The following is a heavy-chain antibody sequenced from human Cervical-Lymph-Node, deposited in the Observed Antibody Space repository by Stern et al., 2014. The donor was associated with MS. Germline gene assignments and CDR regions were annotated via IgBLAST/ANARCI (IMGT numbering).Heavy chain of an antibody. D-gene: IGHD2-15*01. CDR3: ARAGYCSGGSCYRYYYYGMDV. Sequence: VQLLESGAEVKKPGASVKVSCKASGYTFTSYAMHWVRQAPGQRLEWMGWINAGNGNTKYSQKFQGRVTITRDTSASTAYMELSSLRSEDTAVYYCARAGYCSGGSCYRYYYYGMDVWGQGNTVTVSS. J-gene: IGHJ6*02. V-gene: IGHV1-3*01. CDR1: GYTFTSYA. CDR2: INAGNGNT.